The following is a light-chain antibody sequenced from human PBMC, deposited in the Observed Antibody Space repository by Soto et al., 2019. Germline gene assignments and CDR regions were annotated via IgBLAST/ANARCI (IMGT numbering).Light chain of an antibody. J-gene: IGLJ1*01. CDR3: GTWDSSLSAYV. V-gene: IGLV1-51*02. CDR2: XXX. CDR1: SSNIGNNY. Sequence: QSVLTQPPSVSAAPGQKVTISCSGSSSNIGNNYVSWYQQLPGTAPKLLXYXXXXXXXXIXDRFSGSKSGTSATLGITGLXXXXXXXXXXGTWDSSLSAYVFGTGTKLTVL.